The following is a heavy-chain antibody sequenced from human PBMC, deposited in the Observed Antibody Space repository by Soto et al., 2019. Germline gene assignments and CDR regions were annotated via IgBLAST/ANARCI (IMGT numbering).Heavy chain of an antibody. CDR2: ISYDGSNR. CDR3: AKRATTVPTPGNYFDC. D-gene: IGHD2-15*01. J-gene: IGHJ4*02. Sequence: QVHLVESGGGVVQPGRSLRLSCAASGFTFSRFGMHWVRQAPGKGLEWVAVISYDGSNRFYADSVKGRFTISRDNSKNTLSLQMHSLRTEDTALYYCAKRATTVPTPGNYFDCWGQGTLVTVSS. V-gene: IGHV3-30*18. CDR1: GFTFSRFG.